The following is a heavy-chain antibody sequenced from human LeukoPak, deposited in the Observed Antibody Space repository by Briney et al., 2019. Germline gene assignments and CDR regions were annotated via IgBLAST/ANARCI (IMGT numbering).Heavy chain of an antibody. CDR1: GYTFTGYY. J-gene: IGHJ4*02. V-gene: IGHV1-2*02. CDR3: ARSPRTMVRGVTFSFDY. Sequence: EASVKVSCKASGYTFTGYYMHWVRQAPGQGLEWMGWINPNSGGTNYAQKFQGRVTMTRDTSISTAYMELSRLRSDDTAVYYCARSPRTMVRGVTFSFDYWGQGTLVTVSS. CDR2: INPNSGGT. D-gene: IGHD3-10*01.